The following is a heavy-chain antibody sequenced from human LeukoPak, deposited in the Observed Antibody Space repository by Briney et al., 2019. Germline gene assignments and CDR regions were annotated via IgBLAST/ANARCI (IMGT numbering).Heavy chain of an antibody. D-gene: IGHD3-22*01. V-gene: IGHV1-2*02. CDR3: ARDFTSVYYDSSGSG. J-gene: IGHJ4*02. Sequence: ASVKVSCKASGYTFTGYYMHWVRQAPGRGLEWMGWINPNSGGTNYAQKFQGRVTMTRDTSISTAYMELSRLRSDDTAVYYCARDFTSVYYDSSGSGWGQGTLVTVSS. CDR2: INPNSGGT. CDR1: GYTFTGYY.